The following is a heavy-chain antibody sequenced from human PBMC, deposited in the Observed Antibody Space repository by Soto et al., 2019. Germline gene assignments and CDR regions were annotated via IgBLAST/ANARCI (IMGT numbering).Heavy chain of an antibody. J-gene: IGHJ4*02. CDR2: IYYSGST. Sequence: PSETLSLTCTVSGGSISSYYWSWIRQPPGKGLEWIGYIYYSGSTNYNPSLKSRVTISVDTSKNQFSLKLSSVTAADTAVYYCARLVGARATVFDYWGQGTLVTVSS. CDR3: ARLVGARATVFDY. CDR1: GGSISSYY. V-gene: IGHV4-59*01. D-gene: IGHD1-26*01.